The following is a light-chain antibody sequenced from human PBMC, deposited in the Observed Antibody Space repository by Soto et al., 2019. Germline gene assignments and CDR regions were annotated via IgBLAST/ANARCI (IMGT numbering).Light chain of an antibody. J-gene: IGKJ1*01. CDR2: DAS. CDR3: QQYDDWPAT. V-gene: IGKV3-15*01. Sequence: EKVMTQSPATLSVSPGERATLSCRASQSVSSYLAWYQQKPGQAPRLLIYDASTRATGVPARFSGSGSGTEFTLTISSLQSEDLAVYYCQQYDDWPATLGQGTKV. CDR1: QSVSSY.